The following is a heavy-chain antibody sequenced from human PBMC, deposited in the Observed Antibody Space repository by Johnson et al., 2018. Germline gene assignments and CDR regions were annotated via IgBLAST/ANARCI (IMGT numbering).Heavy chain of an antibody. CDR3: AKNSGTTVVTLAEYFQH. CDR1: GFTFSSYA. Sequence: VQLQESGGGVVQPGRSLRLSCAASGFTFSSYAMHWVRQAPGKGLEWVSGISWNSGSRGYADSVMGRFTISRENSKNTLYLQMNSLRAEDTAVYYCAKNSGTTVVTLAEYFQHWGQGTLVTVSS. V-gene: IGHV3-9*01. CDR2: ISWNSGSR. J-gene: IGHJ1*01. D-gene: IGHD4-23*01.